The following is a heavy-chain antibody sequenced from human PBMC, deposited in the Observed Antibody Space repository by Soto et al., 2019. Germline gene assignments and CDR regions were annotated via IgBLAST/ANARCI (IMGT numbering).Heavy chain of an antibody. CDR2: LYSGGNT. D-gene: IGHD4-17*01. CDR3: AREGSGYGDYLSYYYMDV. V-gene: IGHV3-66*01. Sequence: EVQLVESGGGLVQSGGSLRLSCAASGFTVSSNSMTWVRQAPGEGLEWVSVLYSGGNTYYADSVKGRFTISRDNSKHTLYLQMNSPRAEDTAVYYCAREGSGYGDYLSYYYMDVWGKGTTVTVSS. J-gene: IGHJ6*03. CDR1: GFTVSSNS.